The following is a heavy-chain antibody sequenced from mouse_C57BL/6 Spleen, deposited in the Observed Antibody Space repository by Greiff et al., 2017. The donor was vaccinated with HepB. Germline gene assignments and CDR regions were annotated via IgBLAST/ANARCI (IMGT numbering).Heavy chain of an antibody. V-gene: IGHV3-6*01. Sequence: EVKLVESGPGLVKPSQSLSLTCSVTGYSITSGYYWNWIRQFPGNKLEWMGYISYDGSNNYNPSLKNRISITRDTSKNQFFLKLNSVTTEDTATYYCARKGIYYDYDAGRPFAYWGQGTLVTVSA. CDR1: GYSITSGYY. CDR2: ISYDGSN. J-gene: IGHJ3*01. D-gene: IGHD2-4*01. CDR3: ARKGIYYDYDAGRPFAY.